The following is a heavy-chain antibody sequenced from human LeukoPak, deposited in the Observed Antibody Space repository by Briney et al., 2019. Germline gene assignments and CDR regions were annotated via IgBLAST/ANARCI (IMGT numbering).Heavy chain of an antibody. V-gene: IGHV1-18*01. J-gene: IGHJ6*03. D-gene: IGHD3-9*01. CDR2: ISAYNGNT. CDR3: ARVHFDWLLTSYYYYYMDV. Sequence: GASVKVSCKASGYTFTSYGISWVRQAPGQGLEWMGWISAYNGNTNYAQKLQGRVTMTTDTSTSTACMELRSLRSDDTAVYYCARVHFDWLLTSYYYYYMDVWGKGTTVTISS. CDR1: GYTFTSYG.